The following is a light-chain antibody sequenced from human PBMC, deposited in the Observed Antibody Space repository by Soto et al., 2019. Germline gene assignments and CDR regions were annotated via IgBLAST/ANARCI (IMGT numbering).Light chain of an antibody. CDR2: DAS. Sequence: EIVLTQSPGTLSLSPGERATLSCRASQSVSSGYLAWYQQKPGQAPRLLIYDASNRAAGVPVRFSGTGSGTDFTLTISSVEPDDFAVYYCQQRSNWPPITFGQGTRLEIK. CDR3: QQRSNWPPIT. CDR1: QSVSSGY. V-gene: IGKV3D-20*02. J-gene: IGKJ5*01.